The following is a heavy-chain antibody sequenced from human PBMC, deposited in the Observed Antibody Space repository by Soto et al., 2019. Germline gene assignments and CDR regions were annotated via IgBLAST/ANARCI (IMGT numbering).Heavy chain of an antibody. J-gene: IGHJ6*02. Sequence: QVPLVESGGGVVQPGRSLRLSCAASGFTFSSYGMHWVRQAPGKGLEWVAVIWYDGSNKYYADSVKGRFTISRDNSKNTLYLQMKSLRAEDTAVYYCARVDVTPYYYYGMDVWGQGTTVTVSS. D-gene: IGHD2-21*02. CDR3: ARVDVTPYYYYGMDV. CDR2: IWYDGSNK. CDR1: GFTFSSYG. V-gene: IGHV3-33*01.